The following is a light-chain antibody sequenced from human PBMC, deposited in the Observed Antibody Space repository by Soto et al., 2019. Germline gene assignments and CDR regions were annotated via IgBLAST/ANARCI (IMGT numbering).Light chain of an antibody. Sequence: EIVLTQSPGTLSLSPGEGATLSCRASQSVSTNFFAWYQQKPGEAPRLLIYGASTRPTGIPDRFSGSGSGTDFTLPISRLEPVDFAVYYCQQYGRTSCTFGQGTKVEI. CDR2: GAS. J-gene: IGKJ1*01. CDR3: QQYGRTSCT. CDR1: QSVSTNF. V-gene: IGKV3-20*01.